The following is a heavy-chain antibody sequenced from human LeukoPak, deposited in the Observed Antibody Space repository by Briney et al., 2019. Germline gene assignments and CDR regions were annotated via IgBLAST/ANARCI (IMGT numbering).Heavy chain of an antibody. CDR2: IYYSGGT. J-gene: IGHJ4*02. Sequence: SQTLSLTCTVSGDSISRGGYYWSWIRQHSGKGLEWIGYIYYSGGTYYNPSLKSRVTISLDTSKNQFSLELSSVTVADTAVYYCARSAAGLVRFFDYWGQGTLVTVSS. CDR3: ARSAAGLVRFFDY. CDR1: GDSISRGGYY. D-gene: IGHD6-19*01. V-gene: IGHV4-31*03.